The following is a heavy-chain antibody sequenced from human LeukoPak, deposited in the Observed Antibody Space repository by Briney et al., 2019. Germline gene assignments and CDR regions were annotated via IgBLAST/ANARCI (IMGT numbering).Heavy chain of an antibody. J-gene: IGHJ4*02. CDR1: GFTVSSNY. Sequence: PGGSLRLSCAASGFTVSSNYMSWVRRAPGKGLEWDSVIYSGGGTYYADSVKGRFTLSRDSSKNTLYLQMNSLRAEDTAVYYCARDLHCGGDCSFDYWGQGTLVTVSS. V-gene: IGHV3-66*01. CDR2: IYSGGGT. D-gene: IGHD2-21*02. CDR3: ARDLHCGGDCSFDY.